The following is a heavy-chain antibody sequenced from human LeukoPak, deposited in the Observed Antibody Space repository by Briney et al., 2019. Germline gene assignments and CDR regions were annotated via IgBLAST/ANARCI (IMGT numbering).Heavy chain of an antibody. CDR3: VEYSSHPNRLADY. CDR2: MYDSGST. D-gene: IGHD6-13*01. J-gene: IGHJ4*02. CDR1: GGSISSSNW. Sequence: SGTLSLTCTVSGGSISSSNWWSWVRQPPGKGLEWIGEMYDSGSTNYNPSLKSRVTISVDKSKNQFSLNLSSVTAADTAVYYCVEYSSHPNRLADYWGQGTLVTVSS. V-gene: IGHV4-4*02.